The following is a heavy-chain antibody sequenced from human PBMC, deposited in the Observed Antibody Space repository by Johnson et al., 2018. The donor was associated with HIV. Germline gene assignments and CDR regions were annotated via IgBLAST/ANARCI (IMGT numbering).Heavy chain of an antibody. V-gene: IGHV3-74*02. CDR2: ISGDGSSS. J-gene: IGHJ3*02. Sequence: MLLVESGGALVQPGGSLRLSCEVSGFTISTFWMHWVRQVPGKGLMWVSRISGDGSSSSYADSVKGRFPISRDNAKNTLYLQLNSLRVEDTAIYYCARVSSSTISVAGNPFDIWGQGTMVTVSP. CDR1: GFTISTFW. D-gene: IGHD6-19*01. CDR3: ARVSSSTISVAGNPFDI.